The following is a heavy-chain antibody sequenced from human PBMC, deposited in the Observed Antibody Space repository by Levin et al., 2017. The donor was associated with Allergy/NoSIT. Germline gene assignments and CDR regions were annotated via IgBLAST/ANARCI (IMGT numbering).Heavy chain of an antibody. J-gene: IGHJ5*02. D-gene: IGHD4-17*01. Sequence: AGGSLRLSCAASGFTFSDNSMTWVRQAPGKGLEWVSSISATSHYIYYADSVKGRFTISRDNAKNSLYLQMNSLRAEDTAVYYCVRDLRYYGDSREFDLWGQGTLVTVSS. CDR2: ISATSHYI. CDR1: GFTFSDNS. CDR3: VRDLRYYGDSREFDL. V-gene: IGHV3-21*01.